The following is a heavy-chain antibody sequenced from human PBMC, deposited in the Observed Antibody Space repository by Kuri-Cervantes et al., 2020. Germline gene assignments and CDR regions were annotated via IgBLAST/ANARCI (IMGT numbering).Heavy chain of an antibody. V-gene: IGHV3-53*05. CDR3: ARAFPVNYYYYGMDV. Sequence: GGSLRLSCAASGFTVSSNYMSWVRQAPGKGLEWVSVIYSGGSTYYADSVKGRFTISRDNSKNTLYLQMNSLRAEDTAVYYCARAFPVNYYYYGMDVWGQGTTVTVSS. CDR2: IYSGGST. CDR1: GFTVSSNY. D-gene: IGHD2-21*01. J-gene: IGHJ6*02.